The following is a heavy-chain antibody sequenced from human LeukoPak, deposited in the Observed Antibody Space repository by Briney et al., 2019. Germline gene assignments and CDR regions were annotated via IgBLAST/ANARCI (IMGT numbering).Heavy chain of an antibody. CDR1: GFTFSSYA. J-gene: IGHJ4*02. D-gene: IGHD3-22*01. CDR3: ARGGYDYLNREYYFDY. CDR2: IWYDGSNK. Sequence: PGGSLRLSCAASGFTFSSYAMHWVRQAPGKGLEWVAVIWYDGSNKYYADSVKGRFTISRDNSKNTLYLQMNSLRAEDTAVYYCARGGYDYLNREYYFDYWGQGTLVTVSS. V-gene: IGHV3-33*08.